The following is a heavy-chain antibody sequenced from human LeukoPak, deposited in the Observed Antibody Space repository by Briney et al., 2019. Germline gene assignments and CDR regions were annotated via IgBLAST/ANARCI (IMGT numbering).Heavy chain of an antibody. CDR3: ARGYCSGNSCYYFDY. CDR1: GYTLTSYY. Sequence: GASVKVSCKASGYTLTSYYMHWVRQAPGQGLEWMGIINPSGGSTSYAQKFQGRVTMTRDTSTSTVYMELSSLRSEDTAVYFCARGYCSGNSCYYFDYWGQGTLVTVSS. J-gene: IGHJ4*02. D-gene: IGHD2-15*01. CDR2: INPSGGST. V-gene: IGHV1-46*01.